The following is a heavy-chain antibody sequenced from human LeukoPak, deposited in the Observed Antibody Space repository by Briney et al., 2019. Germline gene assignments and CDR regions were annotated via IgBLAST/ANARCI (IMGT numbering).Heavy chain of an antibody. Sequence: PSETLSLTCAVYGGSFSGYYWSWIRQPPGKGLEWIGEMNHSGSTNYNPSLKSRVTISVDTSKNQFSLKLSSVTAADTAVYYCARLLGRKFGERFYYYHYMDVWGKGTTVTISS. CDR2: MNHSGST. D-gene: IGHD3-10*01. V-gene: IGHV4-34*01. CDR3: ARLLGRKFGERFYYYHYMDV. CDR1: GGSFSGYY. J-gene: IGHJ6*03.